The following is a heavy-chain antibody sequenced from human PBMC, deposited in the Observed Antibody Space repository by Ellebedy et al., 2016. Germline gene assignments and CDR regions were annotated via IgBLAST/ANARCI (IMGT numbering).Heavy chain of an antibody. CDR2: ISSSSRSI. D-gene: IGHD3-10*01. V-gene: IGHV3-48*04. Sequence: GESLKISCAASGFSFSDYTMNWVRQAPGKGLEWVSFISSSSRSIYYADSVKGRFTISRDNARTSLYLQMNSLRAEDTAVYYCVVIFRAATGFDCWGHGTLVTVS. CDR1: GFSFSDYT. J-gene: IGHJ4*01. CDR3: VVIFRAATGFDC.